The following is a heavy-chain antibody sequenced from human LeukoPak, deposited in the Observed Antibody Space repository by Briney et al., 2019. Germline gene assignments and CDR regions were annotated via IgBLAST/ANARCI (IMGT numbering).Heavy chain of an antibody. Sequence: PGGSLRLSCAASGFTFSSYGMHWVRQAPGKGLEWVAFIRYDGSNKYYADSVKGRFTISRDNSKNTLYLQMNSLGAEDTAVYYCAKDGSSGYYADYWGQGTLVTVSS. CDR2: IRYDGSNK. CDR1: GFTFSSYG. J-gene: IGHJ4*02. CDR3: AKDGSSGYYADY. D-gene: IGHD3-22*01. V-gene: IGHV3-30*02.